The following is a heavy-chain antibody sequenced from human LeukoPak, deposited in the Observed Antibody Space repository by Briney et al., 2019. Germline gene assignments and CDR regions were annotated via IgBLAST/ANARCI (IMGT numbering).Heavy chain of an antibody. CDR3: ATIVAAAARGFFDY. Sequence: SETLSLTCTVSGGSISSYYWSWIRQPAGKGLEWIGRIYTSGSTSYNPSLKSRVTMSVDTSKNQFSLKLSSVTAADTAVYYCATIVAAAARGFFDYWVQGTLVTVSS. CDR1: GGSISSYY. V-gene: IGHV4-4*07. CDR2: IYTSGST. J-gene: IGHJ4*02. D-gene: IGHD6-13*01.